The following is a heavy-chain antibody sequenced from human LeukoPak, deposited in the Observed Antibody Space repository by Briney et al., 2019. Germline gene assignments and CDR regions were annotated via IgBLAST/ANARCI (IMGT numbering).Heavy chain of an antibody. Sequence: SVKVSCKASGGTFSSYAISWVRQAPGQGLEWMGGIIPIFGTANYAQKFQGRVTITADRSTSTAYMELSSLRSEDTAVYYCAREARVAATHYWFDPWGQGTLVTVSS. CDR2: IIPIFGTA. CDR1: GGTFSSYA. CDR3: AREARVAATHYWFDP. D-gene: IGHD2-15*01. V-gene: IGHV1-69*06. J-gene: IGHJ5*02.